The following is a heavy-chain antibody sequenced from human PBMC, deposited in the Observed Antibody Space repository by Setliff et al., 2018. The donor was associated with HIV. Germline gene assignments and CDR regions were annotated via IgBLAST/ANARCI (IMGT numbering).Heavy chain of an antibody. CDR2: INAGNGHT. Sequence: VASVKVSCKASGYTFTNYAMHWVRQAPGQRLEWMGWINAGNGHTKYSQKFQGRVSITRDTSATTAYMELSSLRSDDTAVYYCARWYGFHSSSSVLGFWGQGTLVTVSS. CDR1: GYTFTNYA. D-gene: IGHD6-6*01. V-gene: IGHV1-3*01. J-gene: IGHJ4*02. CDR3: ARWYGFHSSSSVLGF.